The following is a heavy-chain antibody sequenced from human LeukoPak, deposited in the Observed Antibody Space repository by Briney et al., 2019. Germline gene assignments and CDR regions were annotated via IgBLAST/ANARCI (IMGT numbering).Heavy chain of an antibody. CDR3: AGTKLGRSYGMDV. CDR2: ISYDGSNK. Sequence: PGGSLRLSCAASGFTFSSYDRHWVRQAPGKGLEWMAVISYDGSNKYYADSVKGRFTTSRDNSKNTLYLQMNSLRAEDTAVYYCAGTKLGRSYGMDVWGQGTTVTVSS. D-gene: IGHD2-2*01. CDR1: GFTFSSYD. J-gene: IGHJ6*02. V-gene: IGHV3-30-3*01.